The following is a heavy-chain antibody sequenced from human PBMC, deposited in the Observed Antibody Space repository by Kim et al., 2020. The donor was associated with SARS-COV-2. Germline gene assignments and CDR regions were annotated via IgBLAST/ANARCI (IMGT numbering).Heavy chain of an antibody. J-gene: IGHJ5*02. D-gene: IGHD5-12*01. Sequence: SVKVSCKASGGTFSSYAISWVRQAPGQGLEWMGRIIPIFGIANYAQKFQGRVTITGDTSTSTAYMELSSLRSEDTAVYYCARDLGCRDGYPSSLNRCDP. V-gene: IGHV1-69*04. CDR3: ARDLGCRDGYPSSLNRCDP. CDR2: IIPIFGIA. CDR1: GGTFSSYA.